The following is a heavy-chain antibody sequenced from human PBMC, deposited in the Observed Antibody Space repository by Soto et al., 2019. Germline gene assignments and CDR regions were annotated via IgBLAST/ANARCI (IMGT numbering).Heavy chain of an antibody. Sequence: GGSMRLSCAASGFTFSSYTMSWVRQAPGKGLEWVSAISGSSGSTYYADSVKGRFTISRDNSKNTLFLQMNSLRAEDTAVYYCAKRNYGSEMSTYYYYGLDVWGQGTTGIVSS. V-gene: IGHV3-23*01. D-gene: IGHD3-10*01. J-gene: IGHJ6*02. CDR1: GFTFSSYT. CDR3: AKRNYGSEMSTYYYYGLDV. CDR2: ISGSSGST.